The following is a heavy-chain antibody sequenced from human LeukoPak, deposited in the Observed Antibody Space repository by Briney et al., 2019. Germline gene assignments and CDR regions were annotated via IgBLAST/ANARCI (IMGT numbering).Heavy chain of an antibody. V-gene: IGHV4-34*01. D-gene: IGHD6-13*01. Sequence: SETLSLTCAVYGGSFSGYYWSWIRQPPGKGLEWIGEINHSGSTNYNPSLKSRVTISVDTSKNQFSLKLSSVTAADTAVYYCARGIAAAGINWFDPWGQGTLVTVSS. J-gene: IGHJ5*02. CDR3: ARGIAAAGINWFDP. CDR2: INHSGST. CDR1: GGSFSGYY.